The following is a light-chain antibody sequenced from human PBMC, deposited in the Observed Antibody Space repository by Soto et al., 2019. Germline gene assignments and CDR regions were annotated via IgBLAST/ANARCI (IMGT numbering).Light chain of an antibody. J-gene: IGKJ1*01. CDR2: DAS. CDR3: QQYDNLWT. CDR1: PDITNY. Sequence: DIQMTQSPSSLSASVGDRVTITCQASPDITNYLNWCHQKPGKAPNLLIYDASTLETGVPSRFSGSGSGTTFPFHLHTLQPEDIATYYCQQYDNLWTFGQGTKVEIK. V-gene: IGKV1-33*01.